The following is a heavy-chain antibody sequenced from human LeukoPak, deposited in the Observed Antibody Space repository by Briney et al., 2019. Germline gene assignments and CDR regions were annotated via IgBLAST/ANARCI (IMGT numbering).Heavy chain of an antibody. CDR3: ARGDYFDY. Sequence: SETLSLTCAVYGGSFSGYYWSWIRQPPGKGLEWIGEVNHSGSTNYNPSLKSRVTISVDTSKNQFSLKLSSVTAADTAVYYCARGDYFDYWGQGTLVTVSS. CDR2: VNHSGST. J-gene: IGHJ4*02. CDR1: GGSFSGYY. V-gene: IGHV4-34*01.